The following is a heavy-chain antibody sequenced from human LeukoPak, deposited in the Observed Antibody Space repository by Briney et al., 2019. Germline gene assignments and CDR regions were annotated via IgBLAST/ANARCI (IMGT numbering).Heavy chain of an antibody. CDR1: GFTFDDYA. J-gene: IGHJ4*02. CDR2: IYSGGST. V-gene: IGHV3-53*01. Sequence: PGGSLRLSCAASGFTFDDYAMHWVRQAPGKGLEWVSVIYSGGSTYYADSVKGRFTISRDNSKNTLYLQMNSLRAEDTAVYYCARAEVYDSSGSCDYWGQGTLVTVSS. CDR3: ARAEVYDSSGSCDY. D-gene: IGHD3-22*01.